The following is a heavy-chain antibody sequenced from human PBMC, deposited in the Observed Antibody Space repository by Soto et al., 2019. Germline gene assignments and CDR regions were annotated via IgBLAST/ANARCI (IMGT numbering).Heavy chain of an antibody. CDR2: IWYDGSKE. D-gene: IGHD2-21*01. CDR3: AIFTGSDVLGSFPL. Sequence: QVQLVESGGGVIQPGRSLRLSCAASGFSFSIHGMHWVRQAPGKGLEWVAVIWYDGSKEYYADSVKGRFTISRDNSKNILYLQMNSMRAEKTVVYHCAIFTGSDVLGSFPLWGQRTMVTVSS. CDR1: GFSFSIHG. V-gene: IGHV3-33*01. J-gene: IGHJ3*01.